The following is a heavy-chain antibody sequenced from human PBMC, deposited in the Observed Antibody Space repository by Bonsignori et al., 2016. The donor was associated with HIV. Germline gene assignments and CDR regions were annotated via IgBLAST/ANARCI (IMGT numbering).Heavy chain of an antibody. Sequence: QVQLQESGPGLVKPSETLSLTCTVSGGSISDYYWSWIRQPPGKGLEWLGHIYYSGATNYNPDLRSRVTISVDTSKNQFSLKLTSVTAADAATYYCARTGDGEIFVFDYWGQGTLVSVSS. CDR3: ARTGDGEIFVFDY. D-gene: IGHD4-17*01. CDR1: GGSISDYY. J-gene: IGHJ4*02. V-gene: IGHV4-59*01. CDR2: IYYSGAT.